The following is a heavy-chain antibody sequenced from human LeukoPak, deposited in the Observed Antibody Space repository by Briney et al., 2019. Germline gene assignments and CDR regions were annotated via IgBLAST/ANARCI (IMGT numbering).Heavy chain of an antibody. V-gene: IGHV3-9*01. Sequence: GGSLRLSCAASGFTFDDYAMHWVRQAPGKGLEWVSGISWKSGSIGYADSVKGRFTISRDNAKNSLYLQMNSLRAEDTALFYCAKESLWDPNFDYWGQGTLVTVSS. CDR1: GFTFDDYA. D-gene: IGHD2/OR15-2a*01. J-gene: IGHJ4*02. CDR2: ISWKSGSI. CDR3: AKESLWDPNFDY.